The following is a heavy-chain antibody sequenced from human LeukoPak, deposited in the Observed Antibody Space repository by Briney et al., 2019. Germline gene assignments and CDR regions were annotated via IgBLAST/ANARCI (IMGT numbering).Heavy chain of an antibody. V-gene: IGHV6-1*01. D-gene: IGHD2-2*01. J-gene: IGHJ5*02. CDR3: ARRLTQYDCFDP. CDR2: TYYRSTWYN. Sequence: SQTLSLTCAISGDSVSSNSVTWNRIRQSPSRGLEWLGRTYYRSTWYNDYAVSVRGRITVNPDTSKNQFSLHLNSVTPEDTAVYYCARRLTQYDCFDPWGQGILVTVSS. CDR1: GDSVSSNSVT.